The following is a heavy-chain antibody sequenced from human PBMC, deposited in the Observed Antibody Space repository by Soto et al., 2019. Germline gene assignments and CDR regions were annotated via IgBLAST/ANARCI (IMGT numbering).Heavy chain of an antibody. CDR1: GFTFSSFG. J-gene: IGHJ2*01. CDR3: AKERIEAAGTNLFDI. V-gene: IGHV3-30*18. Sequence: GGSLRLSCAASGFTFSSFGIHWVRRAPGKGLEWVALISYDGSKTFYADSVKGRFTISRDNSKNTLYLHMNSLTIEDAAVYYCAKERIEAAGTNLFDIWGRGTLVTVSS. CDR2: ISYDGSKT. D-gene: IGHD6-13*01.